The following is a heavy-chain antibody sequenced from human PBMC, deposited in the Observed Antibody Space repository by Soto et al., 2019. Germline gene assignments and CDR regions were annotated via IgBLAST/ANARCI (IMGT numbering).Heavy chain of an antibody. J-gene: IGHJ5*02. CDR1: GGSISSSSYY. Sequence: SETLSLTCTVSGGSISSSSYYWGWIRQPPGKGLEWIGSIYYSGSTYYNPSLKSRVTISVDTSKNQFSLKLSSVTAADTAVYYCARGSSYCSSTSCYGDWFDPWGQGTLVTVSS. V-gene: IGHV4-39*01. D-gene: IGHD2-2*01. CDR3: ARGSSYCSSTSCYGDWFDP. CDR2: IYYSGST.